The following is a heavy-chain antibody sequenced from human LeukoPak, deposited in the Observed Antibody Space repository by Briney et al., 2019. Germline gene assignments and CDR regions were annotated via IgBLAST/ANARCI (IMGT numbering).Heavy chain of an antibody. V-gene: IGHV4-4*07. J-gene: IGHJ6*03. CDR2: IYTSGST. D-gene: IGHD6-19*01. CDR3: ARGRSGWYYYYYYMDV. CDR1: GGSITNYY. Sequence: SETLSLTCTVSGGSITNYYWNWIRQPAGKGLEWIGRIYTSGSTNYNPSLKSRVTMSVDTSKNQFSLKLSSVTAADTAVYYCARGRSGWYYYYYYMDVWGKGTTVTISS.